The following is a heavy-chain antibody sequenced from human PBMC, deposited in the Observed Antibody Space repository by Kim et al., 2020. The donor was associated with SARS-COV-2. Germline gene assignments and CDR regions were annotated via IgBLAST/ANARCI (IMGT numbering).Heavy chain of an antibody. CDR2: ISAYNGNT. Sequence: ASVKVSCKASGYTFTSYGISWVRQAPGQGLEWMGWISAYNGNTNYAQKLQGRVTMTTDTSTSTAYMELRSLRSDDTAVYYCARDKASGSSSWYPLRGNYYYYGMDVWGQGTTVTVSS. CDR3: ARDKASGSSSWYPLRGNYYYYGMDV. D-gene: IGHD6-13*01. J-gene: IGHJ6*02. V-gene: IGHV1-18*01. CDR1: GYTFTSYG.